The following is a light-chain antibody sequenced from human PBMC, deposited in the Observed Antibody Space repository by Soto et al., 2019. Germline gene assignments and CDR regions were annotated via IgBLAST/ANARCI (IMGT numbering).Light chain of an antibody. CDR3: QQYGSSLFT. CDR1: QSVSSSY. J-gene: IGKJ3*01. V-gene: IGKV3-20*01. CDR2: GAS. Sequence: EIVLTQSPGTLSLSPGERATLSCRASQSVSSSYLVWYQQKPGQAPRLIIYGASSRATGIPDRFSGSGSGTDFTLTISRLEPEDFAGYYCQQYGSSLFTFGPGTKVDIK.